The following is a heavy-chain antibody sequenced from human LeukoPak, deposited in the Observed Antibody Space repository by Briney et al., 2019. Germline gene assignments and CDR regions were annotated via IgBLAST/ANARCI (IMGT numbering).Heavy chain of an antibody. CDR1: GGTFSSYA. V-gene: IGHV1-69*05. J-gene: IGHJ4*02. D-gene: IGHD6-13*01. CDR2: IIPIFGTA. CDR3: ASSWQLVSFDY. Sequence: ASVKVSCKASGGTFSSYAISWVRQAPGQGLEWMGGIIPIFGTANYAQKFQGRVTITTDESTSTAYMELSSLRSEDTAVYYCASSWQLVSFDYWGQGTLVTVSS.